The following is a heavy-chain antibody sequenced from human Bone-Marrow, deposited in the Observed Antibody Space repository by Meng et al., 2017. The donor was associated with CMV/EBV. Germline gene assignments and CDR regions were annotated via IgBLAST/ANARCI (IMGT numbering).Heavy chain of an antibody. Sequence: SLKISCAASGFTFDDYAMHWVRQVPGKGLEWVSGISRSSGSAGYADSVQGRFTISRDNAKNSLYLQMNSLRTEDTALYYCAKRGGYDGLYYFDYWGQGTLVTVSS. CDR1: GFTFDDYA. CDR3: AKRGGYDGLYYFDY. CDR2: ISRSSGSA. J-gene: IGHJ4*02. D-gene: IGHD5-12*01. V-gene: IGHV3-9*01.